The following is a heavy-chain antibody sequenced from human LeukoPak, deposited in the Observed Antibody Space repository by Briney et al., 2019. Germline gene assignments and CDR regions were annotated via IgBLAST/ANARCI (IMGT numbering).Heavy chain of an antibody. CDR3: ARGQLWFGELLGFDY. D-gene: IGHD3-10*01. CDR1: GGSISSYY. J-gene: IGHJ4*02. Sequence: SETLSLTCTVSGGSISSYYWSWIRKPPGKGLEWIGYIYYSGRTNYNPSLKRRVTISVDTSKNQFSLKLSSVTAADTAVYYCARGQLWFGELLGFDYWGQGTLVTVSS. V-gene: IGHV4-59*01. CDR2: IYYSGRT.